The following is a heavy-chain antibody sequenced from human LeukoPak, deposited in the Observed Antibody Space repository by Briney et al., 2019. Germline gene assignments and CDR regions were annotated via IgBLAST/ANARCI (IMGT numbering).Heavy chain of an antibody. CDR3: ATRAGDYYDSSGYDYFDY. Sequence: GGSLRLSCAASGFTFSSYWMSWVRQAPGKGLEWVANIKQDGSEKYYVDSVKGRFTISRDNAKNSLYLQMNSLRAEDTAVYYCATRAGDYYDSSGYDYFDYWGQGTLVTVSS. D-gene: IGHD3-22*01. CDR2: IKQDGSEK. V-gene: IGHV3-7*01. CDR1: GFTFSSYW. J-gene: IGHJ4*02.